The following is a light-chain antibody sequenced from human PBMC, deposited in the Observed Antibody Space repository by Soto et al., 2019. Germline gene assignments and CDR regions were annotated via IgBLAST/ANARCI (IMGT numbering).Light chain of an antibody. CDR2: GAS. V-gene: IGKV3-20*01. CDR3: QQYGSSPWT. CDR1: QSFSSNY. Sequence: EIVLTQSPGTLSLSPGERATLSCRASQSFSSNYLAWYQQKPGQAPRLLIYGASIRATGLPDRFSGSGSGTDFTLTISRLEPEDFAVYYCQQYGSSPWTFGQGTKVEIK. J-gene: IGKJ1*01.